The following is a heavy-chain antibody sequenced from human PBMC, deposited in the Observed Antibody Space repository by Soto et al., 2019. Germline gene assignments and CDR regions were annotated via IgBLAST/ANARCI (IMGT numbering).Heavy chain of an antibody. V-gene: IGHV1-69*05. CDR2: IIPIFGTA. CDR1: GGTFSSYA. D-gene: IGHD5-18*01. J-gene: IGHJ5*02. CDR3: ARGDTAMVQVVNWFDP. Sequence: QVQLVQSGAEVKKPGSSVKVSCKASGGTFSSYAISWVRQAPGQGLEWMGGIIPIFGTANYAQKFQGRVTITXVEXTXKADMELSSLRSEDTAVYYCARGDTAMVQVVNWFDPWGQGTLVTVSS.